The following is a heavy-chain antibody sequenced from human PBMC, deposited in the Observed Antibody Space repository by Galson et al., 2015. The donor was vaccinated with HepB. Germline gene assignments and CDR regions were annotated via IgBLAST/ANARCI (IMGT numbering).Heavy chain of an antibody. CDR2: ADYRYKWYN. V-gene: IGHV6-1*01. Sequence: CAISGDSVSSNSSAWNWIRRSPSRGLKWLGRADYRYKWYNDYEESVKSRITINPDTSKNQFTLQLNTETPDVTAVYYCASEWFGEFSGLGSWGQGTLVTVSS. CDR3: ASEWFGEFSGLGS. D-gene: IGHD3-10*01. CDR1: GDSVSSNSSA. J-gene: IGHJ4*02.